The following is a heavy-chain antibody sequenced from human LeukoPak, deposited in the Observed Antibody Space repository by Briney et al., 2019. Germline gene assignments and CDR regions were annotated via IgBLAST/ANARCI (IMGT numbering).Heavy chain of an antibody. Sequence: SETLSLTCTVSGGSINSYYWSWIRQPAGKGLEWIGRIYTSGSTNYNPSLESRVTMSVDTSKNQFSLKLSSVTAADTAVYYCAQTTPDSSRREYWGQGTLVTVSS. CDR3: AQTTPDSSRREY. D-gene: IGHD6-13*01. CDR2: IYTSGST. V-gene: IGHV4-4*07. CDR1: GGSINSYY. J-gene: IGHJ4*02.